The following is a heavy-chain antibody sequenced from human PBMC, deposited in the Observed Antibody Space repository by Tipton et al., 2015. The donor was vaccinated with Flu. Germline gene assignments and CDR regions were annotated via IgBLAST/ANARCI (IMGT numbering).Heavy chain of an antibody. V-gene: IGHV4-38-2*01. J-gene: IGHJ4*02. CDR2: IYHSGST. Sequence: TLSLTCAVSGYPISSGYYWGWVRQPPGKGLEWIGTIYHSGSTYYNPSLKSRLTISVDTSKNQFSLKLSSVTAADTAVYYCARHTGDSVRGIIDYWGQGTLVTVSS. D-gene: IGHD3-10*02. CDR1: GYPISSGYY. CDR3: ARHTGDSVRGIIDY.